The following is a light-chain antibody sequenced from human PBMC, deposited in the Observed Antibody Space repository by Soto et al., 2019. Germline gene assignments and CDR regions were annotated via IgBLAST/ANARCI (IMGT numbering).Light chain of an antibody. CDR2: DAS. J-gene: IGKJ3*01. V-gene: IGKV1-33*01. Sequence: DIQLTQSPSSLSASEGDRVTITCQASQDITDSLNWYQQKPGKAPNLLMYDASNLETGVPSRFSGSGSGTDCTLTISSLQPEDIATYYCHHYGRYPFTFGPGTRVYL. CDR3: HHYGRYPFT. CDR1: QDITDS.